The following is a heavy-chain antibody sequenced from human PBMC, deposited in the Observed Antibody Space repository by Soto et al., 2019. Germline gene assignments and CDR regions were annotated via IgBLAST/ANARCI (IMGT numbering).Heavy chain of an antibody. CDR1: GGSISSSSFH. J-gene: IGHJ5*02. Sequence: SETLSLTCTVSGGSISSSSFHWGWIRQPPGKGLEWIGSIYYSGSTYYSPSLKSRVTISVDTSKNQFSLKLSSVTAADTAVYYCARPSSGWENWFDPWGQGTLVTVSS. CDR2: IYYSGST. D-gene: IGHD6-19*01. V-gene: IGHV4-39*01. CDR3: ARPSSGWENWFDP.